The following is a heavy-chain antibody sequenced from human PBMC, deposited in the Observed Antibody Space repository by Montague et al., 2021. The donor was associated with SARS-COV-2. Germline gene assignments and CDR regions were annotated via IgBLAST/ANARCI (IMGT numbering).Heavy chain of an antibody. J-gene: IGHJ5*02. CDR2: ISYDGSNK. D-gene: IGHD1-26*01. Sequence: SLRLSCAASGFTFSSYAMHWVRQAPGKGLEWVALISYDGSNKYYADSVKGRFTISRDNSKNTLHLQMNSLRAEDTAVYYCARDSGSSFDPWGQGTLVTVSS. V-gene: IGHV3-30*04. CDR1: GFTFSSYA. CDR3: ARDSGSSFDP.